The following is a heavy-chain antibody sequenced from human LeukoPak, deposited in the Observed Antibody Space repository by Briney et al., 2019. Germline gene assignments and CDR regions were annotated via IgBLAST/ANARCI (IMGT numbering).Heavy chain of an antibody. CDR2: ISSSSSHI. CDR3: ARDTGYYDSTGYDY. CDR1: GFTFSSYT. D-gene: IGHD3-22*01. J-gene: IGHJ4*02. Sequence: GGSLRLSCAASGFTFSSYTMNWVRQAPGKGLEWVSSISSSSSHIYYADSVKGRFTISRDNTKNSLYLQMNSLRAKDTAVYYCARDTGYYDSTGYDYWGQGTLVTVSS. V-gene: IGHV3-21*01.